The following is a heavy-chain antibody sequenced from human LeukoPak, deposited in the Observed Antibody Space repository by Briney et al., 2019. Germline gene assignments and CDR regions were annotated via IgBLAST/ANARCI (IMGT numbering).Heavy chain of an antibody. CDR3: AGGDYVRYYYGMDV. CDR1: GYPFPSYP. V-gene: IGHV1-3*01. CDR2: INAGNGNT. J-gene: IGHJ6*02. Sequence: ASVKVSCKASGYPFPSYPMHWVRQPPGQRLEWMEWINAGNGNTKYSQKFQGRVTITRDTSASTAYMELSSLRSEDTAVYYCAGGDYVRYYYGMDVWGQGTTVTVSS. D-gene: IGHD4-17*01.